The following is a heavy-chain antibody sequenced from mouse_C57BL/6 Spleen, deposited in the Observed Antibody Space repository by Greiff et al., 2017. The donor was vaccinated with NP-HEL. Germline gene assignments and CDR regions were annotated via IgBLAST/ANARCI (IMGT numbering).Heavy chain of an antibody. CDR3: ASKEVWLRLYYFDY. V-gene: IGHV1-22*01. Sequence: EVQLVESGPELVKPGASVKMSCKASGYTFTDYNMHWVKQSHGKSLEWIGYINPNNGGTSYNQKFKGKATLTVNKSSSTAYMELRSLTSEESAVYDCASKEVWLRLYYFDYWGQGTTLTVSS. CDR2: INPNNGGT. CDR1: GYTFTDYN. D-gene: IGHD2-2*01. J-gene: IGHJ2*01.